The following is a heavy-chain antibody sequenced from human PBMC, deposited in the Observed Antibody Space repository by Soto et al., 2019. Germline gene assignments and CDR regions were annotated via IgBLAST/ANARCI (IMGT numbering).Heavy chain of an antibody. D-gene: IGHD3-22*01. CDR1: GDSINSNNYY. V-gene: IGHV4-39*01. CDR2: IYYSGNT. Sequence: PSETLSLTCTVSGDSINSNNYYWGWIRQPPGKGLEWIGSIYYSGNTYYNPSLKSRVTISVDTSKTQFSLKLRSVTAADTAVYYCARHYYGSVTYYPPGYCAPGTLVPVSS. J-gene: IGHJ4*02. CDR3: ARHYYGSVTYYPPGY.